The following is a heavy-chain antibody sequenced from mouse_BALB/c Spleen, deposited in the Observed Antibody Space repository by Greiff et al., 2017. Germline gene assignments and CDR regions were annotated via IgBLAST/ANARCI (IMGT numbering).Heavy chain of an antibody. Sequence: EVQLVESGGGLVKPGGSLKLSCAASGFAFSSYDMSWVRQTPEKRLEWVAYISSGGGSTYYPDTVKGRFTISRDNAKNTLYLQMSSLKSEDTAMYYCARHTTAVFDCWGQGTTLTVSS. CDR3: ARHTTAVFDC. D-gene: IGHD1-2*01. V-gene: IGHV5-12-1*01. CDR1: GFAFSSYD. CDR2: ISSGGGST. J-gene: IGHJ2*01.